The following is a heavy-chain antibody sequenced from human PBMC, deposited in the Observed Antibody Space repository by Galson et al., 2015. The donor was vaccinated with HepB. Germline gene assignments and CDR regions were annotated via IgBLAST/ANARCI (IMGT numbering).Heavy chain of an antibody. CDR2: IYPGESTT. CDR3: ARRCSSTICNGAFDM. D-gene: IGHD2-2*01. V-gene: IGHV5-51*01. Sequence: QYGAEVTKPGESLKISCKASGYSFTNYWIGWVRQMPGKGLEWMGIIYPGESTTKSSPSFQGQVTISADKSISTAYLQWSSLKASDNAMYYFARRCSSTICNGAFDMRGHGRMVTVS. J-gene: IGHJ3*02. CDR1: GYSFTNYW.